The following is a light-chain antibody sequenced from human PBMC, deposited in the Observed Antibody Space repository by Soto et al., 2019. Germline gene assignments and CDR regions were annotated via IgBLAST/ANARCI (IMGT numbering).Light chain of an antibody. CDR2: DVS. CDR3: CSYRATLFV. V-gene: IGLV2-14*03. CDR1: NSDICDYYF. J-gene: IGLJ1*01. Sequence: QSALAQPASVSGSPRQSITISCTGANSDICDYYFVSWYQQHPGKAPNLVIYDVSNRPSGVSDRFSGSKSGNTASLTITGLQAEDEADYFCCSYRATLFVVGAGTKVTVL.